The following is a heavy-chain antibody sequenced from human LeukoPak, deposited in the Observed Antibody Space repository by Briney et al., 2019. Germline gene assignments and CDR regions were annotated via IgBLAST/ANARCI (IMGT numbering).Heavy chain of an antibody. CDR2: IWYDGSNK. Sequence: PGGSLRLSCAASGYTFSSYGMNWVRQAPGKGLEWVAVIWYDGSNKYYGDSVKGRFTISRDNSKNTVSLQMNSLRVEDTAVYYCARLGSSWSFDHWGQGTLVTVSS. D-gene: IGHD6-13*01. J-gene: IGHJ5*02. V-gene: IGHV3-33*01. CDR3: ARLGSSWSFDH. CDR1: GYTFSSYG.